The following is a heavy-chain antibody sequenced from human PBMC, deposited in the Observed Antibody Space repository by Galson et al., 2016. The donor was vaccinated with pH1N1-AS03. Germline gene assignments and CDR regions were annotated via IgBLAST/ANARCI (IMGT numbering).Heavy chain of an antibody. CDR3: ARLSDQVCCHFDL. J-gene: IGHJ2*01. Sequence: LSLTCTVSGASISTYYWSWIRQPPGKGLEWIGYTHISGKINYNPSLKSRVTISLDTSKNQFSLKLSSVTAADTAVYYCARLSDQVCCHFDLWGRGTLVTVSS. V-gene: IGHV4-4*08. CDR2: THISGKI. CDR1: GASISTYY. D-gene: IGHD2-2*01.